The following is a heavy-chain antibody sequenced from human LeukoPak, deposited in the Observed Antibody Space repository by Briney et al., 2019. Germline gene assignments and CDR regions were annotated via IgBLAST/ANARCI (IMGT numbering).Heavy chain of an antibody. J-gene: IGHJ4*02. CDR3: ARCMVRGVIIPGY. CDR1: GYTFTSYD. D-gene: IGHD3-10*01. V-gene: IGHV1-8*01. Sequence: GASVKVSCKASGYTFTSYDINWVRQATGQGLEWMGWMNPNSGNTGYAQKFQGRVTVTRNTSISTAYMELSSLRSEDTAVYYCARCMVRGVIIPGYWGQGTLVTVSS. CDR2: MNPNSGNT.